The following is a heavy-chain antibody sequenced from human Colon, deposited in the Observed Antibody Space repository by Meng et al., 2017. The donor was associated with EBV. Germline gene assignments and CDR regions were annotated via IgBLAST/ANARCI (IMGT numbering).Heavy chain of an antibody. Sequence: VELQESGPGSVKPSETLSLTCAVSGGSISSVYWWTWVRQSPGKGLEWIGEIYHSGSTNYSPSLKSRVTISVDKSKNQFSLKLTSVTAADTAVYYCARGGYYSFDYWGQRTLVTVSS. CDR3: ARGGYYSFDY. J-gene: IGHJ4*02. V-gene: IGHV4-4*02. D-gene: IGHD5-18*01. CDR2: IYHSGST. CDR1: GGSISSVYW.